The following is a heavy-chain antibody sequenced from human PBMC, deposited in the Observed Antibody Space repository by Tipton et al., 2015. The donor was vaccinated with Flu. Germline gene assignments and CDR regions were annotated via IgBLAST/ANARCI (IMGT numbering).Heavy chain of an antibody. CDR3: ARGPGSYYYYYYYMDV. V-gene: IGHV3-7*03. CDR2: IKQDGSEK. CDR1: GFTFSSYW. J-gene: IGHJ6*03. D-gene: IGHD2-2*01. Sequence: SLRLSCAASGFTFSSYWMGWVRQAPGKGLEWVANIKQDGSEKYYVDSVKGRFTISRDNAKNSLYLQMNSLRAEDTAVYYCARGPGSYYYYYYYMDVWGKGTTVTVSS.